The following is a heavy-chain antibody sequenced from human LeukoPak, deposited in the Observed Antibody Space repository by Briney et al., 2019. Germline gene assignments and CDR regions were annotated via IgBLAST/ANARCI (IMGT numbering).Heavy chain of an antibody. CDR2: IYPGDSDT. Sequence: GESPKISCKVSGYSFTNYWLGWVRQMPGKGLESMGIIYPGDSDTRYSPPFQGQVTMSADKSISTAYLQWSSLKASDTAIYYCARLYILNSEGLYYFDYWGQGTLVTVSS. CDR3: ARLYILNSEGLYYFDY. J-gene: IGHJ4*02. V-gene: IGHV5-51*01. D-gene: IGHD3-9*01. CDR1: GYSFTNYW.